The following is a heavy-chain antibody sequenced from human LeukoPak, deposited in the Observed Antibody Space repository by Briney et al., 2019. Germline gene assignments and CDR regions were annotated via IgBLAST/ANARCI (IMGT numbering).Heavy chain of an antibody. CDR2: INWNGDRT. V-gene: IGHV3-20*04. CDR1: GFSFDDYG. CDR3: ARVASIEWIRSWFDP. Sequence: GGSLRLSCAASGFSFDDYGMSWVRQTPGMGLEWVSGINWNGDRTGYADSVKGRFTISRDNAKNSIYLQMNSLRAEDTALYYCARVASIEWIRSWFDPWGQGTLVTVSS. D-gene: IGHD2-2*03. J-gene: IGHJ5*02.